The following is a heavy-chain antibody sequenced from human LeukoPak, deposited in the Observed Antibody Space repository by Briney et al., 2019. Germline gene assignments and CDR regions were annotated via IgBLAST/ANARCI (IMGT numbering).Heavy chain of an antibody. CDR1: GFAFNIQA. CDR2: ISDSGSLT. CDR3: AKDARRTDGWYFFDS. D-gene: IGHD6-19*01. Sequence: PGGSLRLSCIASGFAFNIQAMGWVRQAPGKGLEWVSVISDSGSLTYYADSVKGRFTTSRDNSKNTLFLQMSSLRVEDTAIYYCAKDARRTDGWYFFDSWGQGTLVTVSS. J-gene: IGHJ4*02. V-gene: IGHV3-23*01.